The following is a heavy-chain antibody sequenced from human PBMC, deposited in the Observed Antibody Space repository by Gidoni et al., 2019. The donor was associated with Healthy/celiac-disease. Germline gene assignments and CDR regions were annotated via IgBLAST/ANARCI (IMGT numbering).Heavy chain of an antibody. V-gene: IGHV4-4*02. CDR1: GASISSSNW. D-gene: IGHD3-9*01. Sequence: QVQLQESGPGRVKPSGTLSLTCAVSGASISSSNWWSWVRQLPGKGLEWIGEIYHRGSTNYNPSLKSRVTISVDKSKNQFSLKLSSVTAADTAVYYCARMYSDILTGYAPYYYFDYWGQGPLVTVSS. J-gene: IGHJ4*02. CDR2: IYHRGST. CDR3: ARMYSDILTGYAPYYYFDY.